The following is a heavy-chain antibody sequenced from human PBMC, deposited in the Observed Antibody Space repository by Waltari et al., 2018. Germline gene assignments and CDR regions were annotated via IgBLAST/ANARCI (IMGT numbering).Heavy chain of an antibody. D-gene: IGHD6-19*01. J-gene: IGHJ4*02. V-gene: IGHV5-51*01. CDR3: ASNTDPHNTYSSGWALGY. CDR2: IYPGDSDT. CDR1: GYSFTSYW. Sequence: EVQLVQSGAEVKKPGESLKISCKGSGYSFTSYWIGWVRQMPGKGLEWMGIIYPGDSDTRYRPSFQGQVTISADKSISTAYLQWSSLKASDTAMYYCASNTDPHNTYSSGWALGYWGQGTLVTVSS.